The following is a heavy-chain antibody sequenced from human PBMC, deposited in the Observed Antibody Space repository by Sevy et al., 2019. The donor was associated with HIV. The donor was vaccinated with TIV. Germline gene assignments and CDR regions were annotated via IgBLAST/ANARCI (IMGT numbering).Heavy chain of an antibody. V-gene: IGHV3-30*18. Sequence: GGSLRLSCAASGFTFSGFGMHWVRQAPGKGLEWVAFISNDGGNKYYEDSVKGRFSISRDNSQSTLFLQMNSLRAEDTGVYYCAKGGTDSSYYYDCWGQGTLVTVSS. CDR2: ISNDGGNK. CDR3: AKGGTDSSYYYDC. CDR1: GFTFSGFG. J-gene: IGHJ4*02. D-gene: IGHD3-22*01.